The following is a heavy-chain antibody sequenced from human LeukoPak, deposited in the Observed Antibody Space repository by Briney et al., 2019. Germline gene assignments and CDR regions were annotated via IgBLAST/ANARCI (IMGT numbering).Heavy chain of an antibody. CDR1: GYTFTSYD. Sequence: ASVKVSCKASGYTFTSYDINWVRQATGQGLEWMGWMNPNSGNTGYAQKFQGRVTMTRNTSISTAYMELSSLRSEDTAVYYCARDHYGSGSPYFDYWGQGTLVTVSS. J-gene: IGHJ4*02. CDR3: ARDHYGSGSPYFDY. V-gene: IGHV1-8*01. D-gene: IGHD3-10*01. CDR2: MNPNSGNT.